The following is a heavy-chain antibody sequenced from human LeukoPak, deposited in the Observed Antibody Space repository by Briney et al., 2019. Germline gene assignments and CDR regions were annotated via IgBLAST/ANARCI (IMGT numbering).Heavy chain of an antibody. Sequence: GGSLRLSCAASGFTFSNYWMHWVRQAPGKGLVWVSLINSDGSSTNYADSVKGRFTISRDNAQNTLYLQMNSLRAEDTAVYYCARDQGYYASGSYFDQWGQGTLVAVSS. D-gene: IGHD3-10*01. CDR3: ARDQGYYASGSYFDQ. J-gene: IGHJ4*02. CDR2: INSDGSST. CDR1: GFTFSNYW. V-gene: IGHV3-74*01.